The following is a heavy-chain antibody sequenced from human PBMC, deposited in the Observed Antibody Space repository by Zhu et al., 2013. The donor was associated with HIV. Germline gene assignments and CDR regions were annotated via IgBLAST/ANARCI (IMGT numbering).Heavy chain of an antibody. J-gene: IGHJ2*01. V-gene: IGHV4-4*02. CDR2: IYHSGST. CDR3: ARKSYDDGYFDL. CDR1: GGSISTSNW. D-gene: IGHD4-17*01. Sequence: QVQLQESGPGLVKPSGTLSLTCAVSGGSISTSNWWSWVRQPPGKGLEWIGEIYHSGSTNYNPSLKSRVTISADKSKNQFSLKLNSVTAADTAVYYCARKSYDDGYFDLWGRGTLVTVSS.